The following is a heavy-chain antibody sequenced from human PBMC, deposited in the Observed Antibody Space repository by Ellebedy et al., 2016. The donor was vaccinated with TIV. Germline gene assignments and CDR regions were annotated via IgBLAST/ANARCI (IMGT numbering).Heavy chain of an antibody. J-gene: IGHJ6*02. V-gene: IGHV5-51*01. CDR3: ARHGWFGETDYTGVDV. CDR2: IYPGDSKT. D-gene: IGHD3-10*01. CDR1: GYSFSTYW. Sequence: GESLKISCKGSGYSFSTYWIGWVRQMPGKGLEWMGIIYPGDSKTSYSPSFQGQVTVSADESINTAYLQWSSLKASDTAMYYCARHGWFGETDYTGVDVWGQGTTVTVSS.